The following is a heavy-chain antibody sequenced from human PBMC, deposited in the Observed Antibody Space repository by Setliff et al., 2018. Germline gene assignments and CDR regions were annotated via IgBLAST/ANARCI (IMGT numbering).Heavy chain of an antibody. D-gene: IGHD2-21*02. V-gene: IGHV4-38-2*02. Sequence: PSETLSLTCTASGYSISSGYIWGWIRQPPGKGLEWVGNIGHTGSINYNPSLKSRLTISRDTSKNQVSLKLNSVTATDTAVYYCARDRGHGGDSDYWGQGILFTVSS. CDR3: ARDRGHGGDSDY. J-gene: IGHJ4*02. CDR2: IGHTGSI. CDR1: GYSISSGYI.